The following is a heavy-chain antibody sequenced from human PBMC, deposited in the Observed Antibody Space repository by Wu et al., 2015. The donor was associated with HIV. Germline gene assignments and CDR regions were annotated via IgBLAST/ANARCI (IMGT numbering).Heavy chain of an antibody. CDR3: ARLEWSVSPQGGY. CDR2: INPNSGGT. CDR1: GYTFTGYY. D-gene: IGHD3-3*01. V-gene: IGHV1-2*02. Sequence: QLQLVQSGAEVRKPGASVKVSCKASGYTFTGYYMHWVRQAPGQGLEWMGWINPNSGGTNYAQKFQGRVTMTRDTSISTAYMELSSLRSEDTAVYYCARLEWSVSPQGGYWGQGTLVIVSS. J-gene: IGHJ4*02.